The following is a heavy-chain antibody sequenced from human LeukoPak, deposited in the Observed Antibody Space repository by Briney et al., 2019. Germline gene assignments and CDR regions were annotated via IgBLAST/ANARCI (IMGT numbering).Heavy chain of an antibody. Sequence: SETLSLTCTVSGGSISIYYWSWIRQPPGKGLEWIGYIYYSGSTNYNPSLKSRVTISVDTSKNQFSLKLSSVTAADTAVYYCAREDPSITGTLDYWGQGTLVTVSS. CDR3: AREDPSITGTLDY. V-gene: IGHV4-59*01. CDR1: GGSISIYY. CDR2: IYYSGST. D-gene: IGHD1-20*01. J-gene: IGHJ4*02.